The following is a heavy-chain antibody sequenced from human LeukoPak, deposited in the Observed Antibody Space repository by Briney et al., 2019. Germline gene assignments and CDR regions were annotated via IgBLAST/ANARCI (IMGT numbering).Heavy chain of an antibody. J-gene: IGHJ5*02. CDR1: GGTFSSYA. V-gene: IGHV1-69*01. Sequence: ASVKVSCKASGGTFSSYAISWVRRAPGQGLEWMGGIIPIFGTANYAQKFQGRVTITADESTSTAYMELSSLRSEVTAVYYCARDLRPQYCSSTSCYLSTHNWFDPWGQGTLVTVSS. CDR3: ARDLRPQYCSSTSCYLSTHNWFDP. CDR2: IIPIFGTA. D-gene: IGHD2-2*01.